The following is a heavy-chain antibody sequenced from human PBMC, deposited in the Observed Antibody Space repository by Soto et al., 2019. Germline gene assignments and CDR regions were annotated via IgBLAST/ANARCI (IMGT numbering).Heavy chain of an antibody. CDR1: GFTFDDYA. Sequence: EVQLVESGGGVVRPGGSLRLSCAASGFTFDDYAMSWVRQAPGKGLEWVAGINWNGRSTTYADSLKGRFTISRDNAKNSLHLQINSLRAEDTALYFCARCSSTSCYIMASFDYWGQGTLVTGSS. CDR2: INWNGRST. D-gene: IGHD2-2*02. CDR3: ARCSSTSCYIMASFDY. V-gene: IGHV3-20*04. J-gene: IGHJ4*02.